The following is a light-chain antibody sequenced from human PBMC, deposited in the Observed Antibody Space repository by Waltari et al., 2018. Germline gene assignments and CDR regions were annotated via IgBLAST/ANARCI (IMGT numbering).Light chain of an antibody. CDR2: RST. V-gene: IGLV3-9*01. CDR3: QVWDNFTLI. J-gene: IGLJ2*01. CDR1: NIASKN. Sequence: SYELTQPLSVSVALGQPAKIPCGGINIASKNVHWYQQKPGQAPVLVIFRSTDRPSGIPEQFSGSNSGNTATLTISRAQAGDEADYYCQVWDNFTLIFGGGTKLTVL.